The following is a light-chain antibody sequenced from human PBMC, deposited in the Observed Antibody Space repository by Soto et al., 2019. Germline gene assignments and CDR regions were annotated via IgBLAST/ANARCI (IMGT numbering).Light chain of an antibody. CDR3: QQYDNWPPIT. CDR2: GAS. CDR1: QSVSSY. Sequence: EIVMTQSPATLSVSPGERATLSCRASQSVSSYLAWYQQKPGQAPRLLIYGASTRATGIPARFSGSGSGTEFALTFSSLQSEDFAVYYCQQYDNWPPITFGQGTRLEI. J-gene: IGKJ5*01. V-gene: IGKV3-15*01.